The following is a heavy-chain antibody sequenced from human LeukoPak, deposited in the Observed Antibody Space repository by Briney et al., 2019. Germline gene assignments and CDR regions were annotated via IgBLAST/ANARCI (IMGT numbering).Heavy chain of an antibody. V-gene: IGHV1-46*01. CDR2: INPSGGST. D-gene: IGHD3-3*01. CDR3: ARDRRITIFGVVNDY. Sequence: ASVKVSCKASGGTFSNYAISWVRQAPGQGLEWMGIINPSGGSTSYAQKFQGRVTMTRDMSTSTVYMELSSLRSEDTAVYYCARDRRITIFGVVNDYWGQGTLVTVSS. CDR1: GGTFSNYA. J-gene: IGHJ4*02.